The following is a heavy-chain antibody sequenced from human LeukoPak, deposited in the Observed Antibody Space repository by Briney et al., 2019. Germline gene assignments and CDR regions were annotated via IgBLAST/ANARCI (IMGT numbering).Heavy chain of an antibody. V-gene: IGHV1-8*01. CDR2: MNPNSGNT. CDR1: GYTFTSYD. Sequence: ASVKVSCKASGYTFTSYDINWVRQATGQGLEWMGWMNPNSGNTGYAQKFQGRVTMTRNTSISTAYMELSSLRSEDTAVYYCARGHWVRYFDWLPLDYWGQGTLVTVSS. CDR3: ARGHWVRYFDWLPLDY. J-gene: IGHJ4*02. D-gene: IGHD3-9*01.